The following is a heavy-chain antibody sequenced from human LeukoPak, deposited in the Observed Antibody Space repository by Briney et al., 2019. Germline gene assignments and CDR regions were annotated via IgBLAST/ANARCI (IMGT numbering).Heavy chain of an antibody. J-gene: IGHJ4*02. D-gene: IGHD1-26*01. V-gene: IGHV3-23*01. Sequence: SGGSLRLSCAASGFTFTSYSMNWVRQAPGRGLEWVSTISGGGSTYYADSVKGRFIISRDNSKNTLYLQVNSLRAEDTAVYYCAKGGKWDVTPFDYWGQGTLVTVSS. CDR2: ISGGGST. CDR3: AKGGKWDVTPFDY. CDR1: GFTFTSYS.